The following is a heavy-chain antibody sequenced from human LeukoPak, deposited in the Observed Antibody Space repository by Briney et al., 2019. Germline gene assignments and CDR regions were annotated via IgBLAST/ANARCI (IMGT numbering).Heavy chain of an antibody. Sequence: SETLSLTCTVSGGSISGYYWTWIRQPAGKGLEWIGRIYSSGTTNNNPSLESRVTMSLDTSKNQFSLRLSSVTAANTAVYYRARDGEGYYYYGMDVWGQGTTVTVSS. CDR1: GGSISGYY. CDR3: ARDGEGYYYYGMDV. D-gene: IGHD3-3*01. J-gene: IGHJ6*01. CDR2: IYSSGTT. V-gene: IGHV4-4*07.